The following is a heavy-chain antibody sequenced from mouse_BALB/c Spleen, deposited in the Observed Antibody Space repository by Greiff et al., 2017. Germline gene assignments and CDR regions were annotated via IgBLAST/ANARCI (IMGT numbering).Heavy chain of an antibody. Sequence: VQLKESGAELVKPGASVKLSCTASGFNIKDTYMHWVKQRPEQGLEWIGRIDPANGNTKYDPKFKGKATLTADTSSSTAYMQLSSLTSEDSAVYVCAPYYGPEGYAMDYWGQGTSVTVSS. V-gene: IGHV14-3*02. CDR2: IDPANGNT. CDR1: GFNIKDTY. D-gene: IGHD2-10*01. J-gene: IGHJ4*01. CDR3: APYYGPEGYAMDY.